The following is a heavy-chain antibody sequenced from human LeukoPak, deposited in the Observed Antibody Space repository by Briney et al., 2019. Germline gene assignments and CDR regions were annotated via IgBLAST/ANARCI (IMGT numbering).Heavy chain of an antibody. Sequence: SETLSLTCTVSGGSISSYYWSWIRQPPGKGLEWIGYIYYSGSTNYNPSLKSRVTISVDTSKNQFSLKLSSVTAADTAVYYCARKTHTARMNALDIWGQGTMVTVSS. CDR3: ARKTHTARMNALDI. CDR1: GGSISSYY. D-gene: IGHD5-18*01. J-gene: IGHJ3*02. CDR2: IYYSGST. V-gene: IGHV4-59*01.